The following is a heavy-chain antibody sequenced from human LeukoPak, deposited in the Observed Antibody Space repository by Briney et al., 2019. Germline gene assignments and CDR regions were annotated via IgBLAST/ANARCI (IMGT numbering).Heavy chain of an antibody. D-gene: IGHD5-18*01. CDR1: GFTFDDYG. J-gene: IGHJ4*02. CDR2: INWNGGST. CDR3: ARDRRYSYGSPFDY. V-gene: IGHV3-20*04. Sequence: GGSLRLSCAASGFTFDDYGMSWVRQAPGKGLEWVSGINWNGGSTGYADSVKGRFTISRDNAKNSLYLQMNSLRAEDTALYYCARDRRYSYGSPFDYWGQGTLVTVSS.